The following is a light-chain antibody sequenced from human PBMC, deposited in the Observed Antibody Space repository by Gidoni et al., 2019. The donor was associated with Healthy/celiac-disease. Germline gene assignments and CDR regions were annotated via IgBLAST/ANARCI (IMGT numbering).Light chain of an antibody. CDR3: CSYAGSSTGVV. J-gene: IGLJ2*01. Sequence: QSALTQPASVSGSPGQSITISCTGTSSDVGSYNLVSWYQQHPGKAPKLMIYEGSKRPSGVSNRFCGSKSGNTASLTISGLQAEDEADYYCCSYAGSSTGVVFGGGTKLTVL. CDR1: SSDVGSYNL. CDR2: EGS. V-gene: IGLV2-23*01.